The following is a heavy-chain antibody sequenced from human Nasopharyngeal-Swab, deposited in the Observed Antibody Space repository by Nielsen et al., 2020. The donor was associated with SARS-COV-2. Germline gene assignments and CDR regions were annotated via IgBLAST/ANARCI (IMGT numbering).Heavy chain of an antibody. Sequence: GESLKISCAASGFSFRSYWMSWVRQAPGKGPEWVANIKQDGSEKYYVDSLKGRFTVSRHNAKNSLYLQMNSLRAEDTAVYYCARIRHRDYNDAFDPWGQGTSVSVSS. J-gene: IGHJ3*01. CDR2: IKQDGSEK. CDR1: GFSFRSYW. V-gene: IGHV3-7*01. D-gene: IGHD4-11*01. CDR3: ARIRHRDYNDAFDP.